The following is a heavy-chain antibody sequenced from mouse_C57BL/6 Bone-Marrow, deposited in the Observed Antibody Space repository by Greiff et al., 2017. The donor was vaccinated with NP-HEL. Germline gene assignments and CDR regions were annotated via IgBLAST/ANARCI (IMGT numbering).Heavy chain of an antibody. Sequence: DVMLVESEGGLVQPGSSMKLSCTASGFTFSDYYMAWVRQVPEKGLEWVANINYDGSSTYYLDSLKSRFIISRDNAKNILYLQISSLKSEDTATYYCARDRGSSFFDYWGQGTTLTVSS. D-gene: IGHD1-1*01. J-gene: IGHJ2*01. CDR3: ARDRGSSFFDY. CDR2: INYDGSST. CDR1: GFTFSDYY. V-gene: IGHV5-16*01.